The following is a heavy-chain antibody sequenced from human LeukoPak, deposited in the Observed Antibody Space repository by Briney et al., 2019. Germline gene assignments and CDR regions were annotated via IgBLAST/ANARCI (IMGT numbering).Heavy chain of an antibody. CDR3: AREGFLGSGCYDQSCAEYFQH. Sequence: ASVKVSCKASGGTFSSYAISWVRQAPGQGLEWMGIINPSGGSTSYAQKFQGRVTMTRDTSTSTVYMELSSLRSEDTAVYYCAREGFLGSGCYDQSCAEYFQHWGQGTLVTVSS. CDR2: INPSGGST. CDR1: GGTFSSYA. J-gene: IGHJ1*01. D-gene: IGHD6-19*01. V-gene: IGHV1-46*01.